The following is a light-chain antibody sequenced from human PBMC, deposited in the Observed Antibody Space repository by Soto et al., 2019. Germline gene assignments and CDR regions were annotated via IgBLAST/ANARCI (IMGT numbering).Light chain of an antibody. J-gene: IGLJ2*01. CDR1: SSDVGRYNY. CDR2: EVI. CDR3: SSYTSMSTVI. Sequence: QSALTQPASVSGSPGQSITISCTGTSSDVGRYNYVSWYQQHPGKAPKLMIYEVINRPSGVSNRFSGSKSGSKASLTISGLQAEDEADYYCSSYTSMSTVIFGGGTKLTVL. V-gene: IGLV2-14*01.